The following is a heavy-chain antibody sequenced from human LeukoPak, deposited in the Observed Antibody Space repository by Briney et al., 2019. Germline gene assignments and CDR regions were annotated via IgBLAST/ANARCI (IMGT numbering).Heavy chain of an antibody. CDR3: ARSTRIVGATSVDY. D-gene: IGHD1-26*01. CDR2: IYYSGST. V-gene: IGHV4-59*08. Sequence: SSETLSLTCTVSGGSISSYYWSWIRQPQGKGLEWIGYIYYSGSTNYNPSLKSRVTISVDTSKNQFSLKLSSVTAADTAVYYCARSTRIVGATSVDYWGQGTLVTVSS. CDR1: GGSISSYY. J-gene: IGHJ4*02.